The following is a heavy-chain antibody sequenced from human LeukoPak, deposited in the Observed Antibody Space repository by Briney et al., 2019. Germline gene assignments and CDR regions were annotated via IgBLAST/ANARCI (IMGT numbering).Heavy chain of an antibody. CDR3: AKEGIAAADYYFDY. V-gene: IGHV3-9*01. CDR2: ISWNSGSI. Sequence: GGSLRLSCAASGITFSDYDMHWVRQAPGKGLEWVSGISWNSGSIGYADSVKGRFTISRDNAKNSLYLQMNSLRAEDTALYYCAKEGIAAADYYFDYWGQGTLVTVSS. D-gene: IGHD6-13*01. CDR1: GITFSDYD. J-gene: IGHJ4*02.